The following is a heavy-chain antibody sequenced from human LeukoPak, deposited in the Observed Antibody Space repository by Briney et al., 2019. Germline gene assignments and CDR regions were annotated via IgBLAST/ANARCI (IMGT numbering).Heavy chain of an antibody. V-gene: IGHV3-7*01. J-gene: IGHJ4*02. CDR2: MKHDGNEK. Sequence: PGGSLRLSCVDSGITFSKYWMNWVRQAPGKGLEWVANMKHDGNEKHYVDSVEGRFTISRDNAKRSLYLQMNNLRAEDTAVYYCARDLGHSGYDLYDYWGQGTLVTVSS. D-gene: IGHD5-12*01. CDR1: GITFSKYW. CDR3: ARDLGHSGYDLYDY.